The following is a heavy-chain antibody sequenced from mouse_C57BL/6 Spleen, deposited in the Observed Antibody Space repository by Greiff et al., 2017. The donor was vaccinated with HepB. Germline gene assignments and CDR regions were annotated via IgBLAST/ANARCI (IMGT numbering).Heavy chain of an antibody. CDR2: ISDGGSYT. CDR1: GFTFSSYA. Sequence: DVKLVESGGGLVKPGGSLKLSCAASGFTFSSYAMSWVRQTPEKRLEWVATISDGGSYTSYPDNVKGRFTISRDNAKNNLYLQMSHLKSEDTAMYDGARSPDGNYAMDYWGQGTSVTVSS. J-gene: IGHJ4*01. CDR3: ARSPDGNYAMDY. V-gene: IGHV5-4*03.